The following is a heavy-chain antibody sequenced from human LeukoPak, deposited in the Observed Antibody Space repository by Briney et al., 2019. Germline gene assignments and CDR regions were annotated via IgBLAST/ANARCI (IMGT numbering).Heavy chain of an antibody. CDR1: GGSISSSNW. CDR3: ASFAIGYCSGGSCYEAVALFDY. D-gene: IGHD2-15*01. V-gene: IGHV4-4*02. J-gene: IGHJ4*02. CDR2: IYHSGST. Sequence: SGTLSLTCAVPGGSISSSNWWSWVRQPPGKGLEWIGEIYHSGSTNYNPSLKSRVTISVDKSKNQFSLKLSSVTAADTAVYYCASFAIGYCSGGSCYEAVALFDYWGQGTLVTVSS.